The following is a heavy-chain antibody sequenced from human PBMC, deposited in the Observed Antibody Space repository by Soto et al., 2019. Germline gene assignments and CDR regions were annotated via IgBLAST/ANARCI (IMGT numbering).Heavy chain of an antibody. CDR2: IYHSGST. V-gene: IGHV4-30-2*01. J-gene: IGHJ4*02. CDR3: ARSTDYGDYVWYIDY. D-gene: IGHD4-17*01. CDR1: GGSISSGGYS. Sequence: QLLESGSGLVKPSQTLSLTCAVSGGSISSGGYSWSWIRQPPGKGLEWIGYIYHSGSTYYNPSLKSRVTISVDRSKNQFSLKLSSVTAADTAVYYCARSTDYGDYVWYIDYWGQGTLVTVSS.